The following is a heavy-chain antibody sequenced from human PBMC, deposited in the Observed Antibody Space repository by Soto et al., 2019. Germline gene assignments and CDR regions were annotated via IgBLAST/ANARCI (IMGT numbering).Heavy chain of an antibody. D-gene: IGHD2-15*01. CDR3: ARSLGYCSGGSCYPDY. V-gene: IGHV1-69*02. CDR2: IIPILGIA. J-gene: IGHJ4*02. Sequence: SVKVSCKASGGTFSSYTISWVRQAPGQGLEWMGRIIPILGIANYAQKFQGRVTITADKSTSTAYMELSSLRSEDTAVYYCARSLGYCSGGSCYPDYWGQGTLVTVSS. CDR1: GGTFSSYT.